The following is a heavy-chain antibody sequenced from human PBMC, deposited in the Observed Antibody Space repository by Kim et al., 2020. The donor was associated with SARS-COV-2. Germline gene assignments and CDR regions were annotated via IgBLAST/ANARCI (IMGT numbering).Heavy chain of an antibody. J-gene: IGHJ6*02. D-gene: IGHD2-2*01. CDR3: ASMRRNYYYYGMDV. CDR1: GFTFSSYE. CDR2: ISSSGSTI. Sequence: GGSLRLSCAASGFTFSSYEMNWVRQAPGKGLEWVSYISSSGSTIYYADSVKGRFTISRDNAKNSLNLQMNSLRAEDTAVYYCASMRRNYYYYGMDVWGQGTTVTVSS. V-gene: IGHV3-48*03.